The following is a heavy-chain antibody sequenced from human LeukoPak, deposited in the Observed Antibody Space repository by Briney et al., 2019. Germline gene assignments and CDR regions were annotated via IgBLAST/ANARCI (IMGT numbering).Heavy chain of an antibody. CDR3: VITIFGVVTPKS. Sequence: GGSLRLSCAASGFTFSSYGMHWVRQAPGKGLEWVAFIRYDGSNKYYADSVKGRFTISRDNSKNTLYLQMNSLRAEDTAVYYCVITIFGVVTPKSWGQGTLVTVSS. CDR1: GFTFSSYG. V-gene: IGHV3-30*02. CDR2: IRYDGSNK. J-gene: IGHJ4*02. D-gene: IGHD3-3*01.